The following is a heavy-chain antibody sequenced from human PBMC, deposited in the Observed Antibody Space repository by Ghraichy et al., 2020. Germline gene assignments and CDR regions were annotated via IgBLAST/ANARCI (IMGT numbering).Heavy chain of an antibody. D-gene: IGHD2-2*01. CDR1: GFSFSSYW. V-gene: IGHV3-74*01. J-gene: IGHJ4*02. Sequence: GGSLRLSCAASGFSFSSYWMHWVRQVPGKGLKWVSRINTDGSMINYADSVKGRFTISRDNAKTTLHLQMNSLRAEDTAVYYCARDSGCCCSSTCCNPLDYWGQGFLVIVSS. CDR2: INTDGSMI. CDR3: ARDSGCCCSSTCCNPLDY.